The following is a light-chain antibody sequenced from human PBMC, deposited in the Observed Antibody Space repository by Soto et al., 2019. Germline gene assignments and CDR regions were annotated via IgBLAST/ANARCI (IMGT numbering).Light chain of an antibody. CDR3: QQYYTPPRT. Sequence: EIILTQSPATLSVSPGERHTLSCTASQSVNSNLAWYQQKPGQAPRLLIYDASTRATGIPARFSGSGSGTEFTLTISSLQTEDVAVYYCQQYYTPPRTFGHGTKVDIK. CDR2: DAS. V-gene: IGKV3-15*01. CDR1: QSVNSN. J-gene: IGKJ1*01.